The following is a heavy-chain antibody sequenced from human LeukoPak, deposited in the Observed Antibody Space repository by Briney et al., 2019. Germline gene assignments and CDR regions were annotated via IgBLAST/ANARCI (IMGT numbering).Heavy chain of an antibody. CDR2: IYSGGST. V-gene: IGHV3-53*01. CDR1: GFTFSSNY. J-gene: IGHJ5*02. D-gene: IGHD2-2*01. Sequence: GGSLRLSCAASGFTFSSNYMSWVRQAPGKGLEWVSVIYSGGSTYYADSVKGRLTISRDNSKNTLYIQMNSLRAEDTAVYYCARGAPYCSSTSCYVNWFDPWGQGTLVTVSS. CDR3: ARGAPYCSSTSCYVNWFDP.